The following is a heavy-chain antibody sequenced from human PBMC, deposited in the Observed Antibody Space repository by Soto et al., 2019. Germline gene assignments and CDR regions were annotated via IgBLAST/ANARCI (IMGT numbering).Heavy chain of an antibody. J-gene: IGHJ6*02. V-gene: IGHV3-53*04. CDR3: LTINSYGPPGSGYYYGMDV. CDR2: IYSGGST. CDR1: GFTVSSNY. Sequence: GGSLRLSSAASGFTVSSNYMSWVRQAPGKGLEWVSVIYSGGSTYYADSVKGRFTISRHNSKNTLYLQMNSLRAEDTAVYYCLTINSYGPPGSGYYYGMDVWGQGTTVTVSS. D-gene: IGHD5-18*01.